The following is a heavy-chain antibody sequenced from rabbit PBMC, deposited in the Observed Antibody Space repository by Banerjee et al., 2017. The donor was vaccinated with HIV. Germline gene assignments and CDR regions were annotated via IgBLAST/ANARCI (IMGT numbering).Heavy chain of an antibody. Sequence: QSLEESGGDLVKPGASLTLTCKASGIDFSTYYYMCWVRQAPGKGLEWIGCIATGSGSTYYASWAKGRFTISKTSSTTVTLQMTSLTAADTATYFCARAGSGYRQFDLWGQGTLVTVS. V-gene: IGHV1S40*01. CDR1: GIDFSTYYY. D-gene: IGHD8-1*01. J-gene: IGHJ4*01. CDR3: ARAGSGYRQFDL. CDR2: IATGSGST.